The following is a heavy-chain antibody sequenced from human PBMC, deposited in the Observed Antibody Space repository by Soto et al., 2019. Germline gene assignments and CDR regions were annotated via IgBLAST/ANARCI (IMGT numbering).Heavy chain of an antibody. V-gene: IGHV3-53*01. D-gene: IGHD3-10*01. CDR3: ATDPGGGGY. CDR2: IYSGGYT. Sequence: EVQLVESGGGLIQPGGSLRLSCAVSGFTVSNNYMSWVRQAPGKGLEGVSVIYSGGYTAYGDSVKGRFTISRDNSKNTLFLKIKTLGADNPAVFYGATDPGGGGYWGQGTLVTVSS. J-gene: IGHJ4*02. CDR1: GFTVSNNY.